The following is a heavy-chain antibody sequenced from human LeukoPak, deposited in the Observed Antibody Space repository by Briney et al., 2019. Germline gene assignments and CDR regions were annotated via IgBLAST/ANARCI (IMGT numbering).Heavy chain of an antibody. V-gene: IGHV1-2*02. CDR2: INPHSGGA. Sequence: ASVKVSCKASGYTFTAYYINWVRQAPGQGLEWMGWINPHSGGAIYAQRFQGRVTMTRDTSISTAYMELSSLRSEDTAVYYCARGLYCSSSTSCYDYGMDVWGQGTTVTVSS. CDR3: ARGLYCSSSTSCYDYGMDV. J-gene: IGHJ6*02. D-gene: IGHD2-2*01. CDR1: GYTFTAYY.